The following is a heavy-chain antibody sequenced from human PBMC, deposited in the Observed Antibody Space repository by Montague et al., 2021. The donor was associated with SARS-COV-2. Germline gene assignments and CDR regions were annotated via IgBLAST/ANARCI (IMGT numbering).Heavy chain of an antibody. CDR2: IYSGGSST. CDR1: GFTFSSYA. Sequence: SLRLSCAASGFTFSSYAMSWVRQAPGKGLEWVSVIYSGGSSTYYADSVKGRFTISRDNSKNTLYLQMNSLRSEDSAVYYCARDGSGYASNYFYVMDVWGQGTMVTVSS. D-gene: IGHD3-22*01. CDR3: ARDGSGYASNYFYVMDV. V-gene: IGHV3-23*03. J-gene: IGHJ6*02.